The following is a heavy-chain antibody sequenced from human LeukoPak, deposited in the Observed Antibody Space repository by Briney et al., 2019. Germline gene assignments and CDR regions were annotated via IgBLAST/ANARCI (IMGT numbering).Heavy chain of an antibody. Sequence: PGGSLRLSCAASGFTFSSYDMHWVRQATGKGLEWVSAIGTAGDTYYPGSVKGRFTISRENAKNYLYLQMNSPRAGDTAVYYCARVRRGYYYYGMDVWGQGTTVTVSS. CDR1: GFTFSSYD. V-gene: IGHV3-13*01. CDR3: ARVRRGYYYYGMDV. J-gene: IGHJ6*02. CDR2: IGTAGDT.